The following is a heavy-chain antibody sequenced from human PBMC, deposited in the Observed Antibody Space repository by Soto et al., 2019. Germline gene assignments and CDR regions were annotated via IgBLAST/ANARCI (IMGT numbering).Heavy chain of an antibody. CDR2: ISSSSSYI. Sequence: EVQLVESGGGLVKPGGSLRLSCAASGFTFSSYSMNWVRQAPGKGLEWVSSISSSSSYIYYADSVKGRFTISRDNAKNSLYLQMNSLRAEDTAVYYCITVKDYYYGMDVWGQGTTVTVSS. CDR3: ITVKDYYYGMDV. V-gene: IGHV3-21*01. CDR1: GFTFSSYS. J-gene: IGHJ6*02. D-gene: IGHD4-4*01.